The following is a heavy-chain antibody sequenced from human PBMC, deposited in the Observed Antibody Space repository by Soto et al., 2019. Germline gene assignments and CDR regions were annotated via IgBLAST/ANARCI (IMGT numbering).Heavy chain of an antibody. D-gene: IGHD2-2*01. CDR1: GFTFSSYA. CDR2: ISGSGGST. V-gene: IGHV3-23*01. CDR3: TRLTEAVTTFVY. Sequence: GWSLRLSCAASGFTFSSYAMSWLRQAPGKGLEGVSAISGSGGSTYYAGSVRGRFTISRDNAKNSLFLQMNSLSAEDTAVYYCTRLTEAVTTFVYWGQGTPVTVYS. J-gene: IGHJ4*02.